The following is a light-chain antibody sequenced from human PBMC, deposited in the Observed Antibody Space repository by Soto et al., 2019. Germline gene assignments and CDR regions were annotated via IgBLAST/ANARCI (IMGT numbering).Light chain of an antibody. V-gene: IGKV1-39*01. CDR3: QQSYSTSWT. CDR2: GAS. Sequence: DIQMTQSPSSLSASVGDRVTITCRASQSIAIYLNWYQQKPGKAPKLLIYGASSLQSGVTSRFSGSGSGTHFTLTISSLQPEDFATYYCQQSYSTSWTFGQGTKVQIK. J-gene: IGKJ1*01. CDR1: QSIAIY.